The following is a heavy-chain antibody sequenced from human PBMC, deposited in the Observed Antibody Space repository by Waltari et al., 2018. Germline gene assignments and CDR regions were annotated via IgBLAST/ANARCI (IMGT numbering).Heavy chain of an antibody. J-gene: IGHJ4*02. CDR1: GDSISSGRHY. D-gene: IGHD3-3*01. CDR3: AREEGRYYNFWNGYYAFDN. V-gene: IGHV4-39*07. Sequence: QLQLQESGPGLVTPSETLSLTCSVSGDSISSGRHYWGWIRQPPGKGFEWIGSSHYSGSPYYNPSLKGRVFISVDTSKNQFSLKLTSVTAADTAIYYCAREEGRYYNFWNGYYAFDNWGQGTLVTVSS. CDR2: SHYSGSP.